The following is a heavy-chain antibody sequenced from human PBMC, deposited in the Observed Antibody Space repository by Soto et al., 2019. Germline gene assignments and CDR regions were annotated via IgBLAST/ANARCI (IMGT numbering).Heavy chain of an antibody. CDR1: GGSFSGYY. CDR3: ASVLPVVRGENYYYGMDV. J-gene: IGHJ6*02. CDR2: TNHSGST. V-gene: IGHV4-34*01. Sequence: PSETLSLTCAVYGGSFSGYYWSWIRQPPGKGLEWIGETNHSGSTNYNPSLESRVTISVDTSKNQFSLKLSSVTAADTAVYYCASVLPVVRGENYYYGMDVWGQGTTVTVSS. D-gene: IGHD3-10*01.